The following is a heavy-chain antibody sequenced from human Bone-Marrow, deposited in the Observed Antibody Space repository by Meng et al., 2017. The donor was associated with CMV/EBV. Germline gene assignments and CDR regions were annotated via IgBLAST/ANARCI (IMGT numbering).Heavy chain of an antibody. CDR1: GFTFSSYW. V-gene: IGHV3-74*01. Sequence: GGSLRLSCAASGFTFSSYWMHWVRQAPGKGLVWVSRINSDGSSTSYADSVKGRFTISRDNAKNTLYLQMNSLRAEDTAVYYCARVRYSSGWYGLDPWGQGTLVTVSS. CDR2: INSDGSST. CDR3: ARVRYSSGWYGLDP. D-gene: IGHD6-19*01. J-gene: IGHJ5*02.